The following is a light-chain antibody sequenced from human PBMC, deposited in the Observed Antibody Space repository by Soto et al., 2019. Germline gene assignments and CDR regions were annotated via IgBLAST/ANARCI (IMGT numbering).Light chain of an antibody. CDR2: RAS. V-gene: IGKV3-20*01. J-gene: IGKJ2*01. Sequence: EIVLTQSPGTLSLSPGERATLSCRASQSVGGSFLAWYKQKPGQAPRLLVSRASTRATGIPDRFSGSGSGTDFTLTISRLEPEDFAVYYCQHYGSSPPSYTFGQGTKLEIK. CDR1: QSVGGSF. CDR3: QHYGSSPPSYT.